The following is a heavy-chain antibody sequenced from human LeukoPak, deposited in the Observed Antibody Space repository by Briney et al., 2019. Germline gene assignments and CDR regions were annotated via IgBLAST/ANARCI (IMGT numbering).Heavy chain of an antibody. CDR1: GFSFNTYS. CDR3: ARGATDTTRWFDP. V-gene: IGHV3-21*01. Sequence: GGSLRLSCAASGFSFNTYSMTWVRQAPGKGLEWVSIISRTSESTFYADSVKGRFTISRDNAKNSLYLQMNGLRADDTATYYCARGATDTTRWFDPWGQGTLVTVSS. J-gene: IGHJ5*02. CDR2: ISRTSEST. D-gene: IGHD1-7*01.